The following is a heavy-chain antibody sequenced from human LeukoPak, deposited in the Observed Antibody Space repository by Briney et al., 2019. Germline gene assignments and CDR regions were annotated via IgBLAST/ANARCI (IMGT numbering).Heavy chain of an antibody. CDR1: GGSISSYY. Sequence: PSETLSLTCTVSGGSISSYYWSWIRQPAGKGLEWIGRMYTSGTTNYNPSLKSRVTMSVDTSKNQFSLKLSSVTAADTAVYYCARGRRAITTRYYYYMDVWGKGTTVTVSS. CDR3: ARGRRAITTRYYYYMDV. V-gene: IGHV4-4*07. CDR2: MYTSGTT. D-gene: IGHD3-22*01. J-gene: IGHJ6*03.